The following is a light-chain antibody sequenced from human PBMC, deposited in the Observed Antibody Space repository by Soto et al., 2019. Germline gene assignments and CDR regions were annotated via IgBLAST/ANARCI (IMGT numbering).Light chain of an antibody. CDR3: QQLNSYPRT. V-gene: IGKV1-9*01. Sequence: DLQLTQSPSFLSASVGARVTITCRASQGISSYLAWYQQKPGKAPKLLIYAASTLQSGVPSRFSGSGSGTEFTLTISSLQTEDFATYYCQQLNSYPRTFGQGTKVEIK. CDR1: QGISSY. J-gene: IGKJ1*01. CDR2: AAS.